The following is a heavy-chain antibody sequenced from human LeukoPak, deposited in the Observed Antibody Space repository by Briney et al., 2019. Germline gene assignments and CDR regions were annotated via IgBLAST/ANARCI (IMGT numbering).Heavy chain of an antibody. CDR1: GYTFTGYY. CDR2: ISGYNGNT. V-gene: IGHV1-18*04. CDR3: ARVFDFGDNGDDAFD. J-gene: IGHJ3*01. Sequence: ASVKVSCKASGYTFTGYYIHWVRQAPGQGLEWMGWISGYNGNTNYEEKVQGRLIMTLDTSTTTAYMELSGLRSDDTAVYYCARVFDFGDNGDDAFDFGAKGQWSSSLQ. D-gene: IGHD4-17*01.